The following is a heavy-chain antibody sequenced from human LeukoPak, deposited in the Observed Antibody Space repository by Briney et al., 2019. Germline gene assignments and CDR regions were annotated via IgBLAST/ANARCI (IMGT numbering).Heavy chain of an antibody. CDR3: ARVGGTGHYYFDY. CDR2: ISYDGINE. CDR1: GFTFITYA. J-gene: IGHJ4*02. Sequence: PGGSLRLSCAASGFTFITYAMHWVRQAPGKGLEWVAIISYDGINEYYADSVKGRFAISRDNSKNTLYLQMNSLRAEDTAVYYCARVGGTGHYYFDYWGQGTLVTVSS. D-gene: IGHD3-10*01. V-gene: IGHV3-30*09.